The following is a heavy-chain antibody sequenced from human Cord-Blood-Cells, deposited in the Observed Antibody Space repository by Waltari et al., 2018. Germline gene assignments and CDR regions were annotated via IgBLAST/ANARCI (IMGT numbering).Heavy chain of an antibody. CDR3: AGNSGYDTAFDY. CDR1: GFTFSSYG. Sequence: QVQLVESGGGVVQPGGSLRLSCAASGFTFSSYGMHWVRQAPGKGLDWVAFIRYDGSNKYYADSVKGRFTISRDNSKNTLYLQMNSLRAEDTAVYYCAGNSGYDTAFDYWGQGTLVTVSS. V-gene: IGHV3-30*02. D-gene: IGHD5-12*01. CDR2: IRYDGSNK. J-gene: IGHJ4*02.